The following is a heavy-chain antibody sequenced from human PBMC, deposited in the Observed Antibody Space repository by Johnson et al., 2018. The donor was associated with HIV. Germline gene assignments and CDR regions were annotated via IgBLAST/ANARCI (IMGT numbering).Heavy chain of an antibody. D-gene: IGHD7-27*01. CDR3: ARDPTTQNSRLTGDFGAFDI. Sequence: VQLVESGGGLIQPGGSLRLSCAASGFTVSSNHMRWVRQAPGKGLEWVSVIYSGGSTYYADSVKGRFTISRDNSKNTLYLQMNSLTVEDTALYYCARDPTTQNSRLTGDFGAFDIWGQGTMVIVSS. CDR2: IYSGGST. V-gene: IGHV3-53*01. CDR1: GFTVSSNH. J-gene: IGHJ3*02.